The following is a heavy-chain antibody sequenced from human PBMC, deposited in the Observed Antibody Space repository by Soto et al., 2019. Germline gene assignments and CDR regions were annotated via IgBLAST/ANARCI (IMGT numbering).Heavy chain of an antibody. J-gene: IGHJ6*02. CDR2: IIPIFGTA. Sequence: SVKVSCKASGGTFSSYAISWVRQAPGQGLEWMGGIIPIFGTANYAQKFQGRVTITADESTSTAYMELSSLRSEDTAVYYCARATGGTLYYYYYGMDVWGQGTTVTVSS. CDR3: ARATGGTLYYYYYGMDV. V-gene: IGHV1-69*13. CDR1: GGTFSSYA. D-gene: IGHD1-26*01.